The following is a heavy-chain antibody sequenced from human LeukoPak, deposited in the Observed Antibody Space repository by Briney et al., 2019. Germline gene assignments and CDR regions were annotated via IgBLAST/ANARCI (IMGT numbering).Heavy chain of an antibody. CDR1: GFTFSSYA. CDR3: ARSYSGSYAFDY. J-gene: IGHJ4*02. D-gene: IGHD1-26*01. Sequence: GGSPRLSCAASGFTFSSYAMHWVRQAPGKGLEWVAVISYDGSNKYYADSVKGRFTISRDNSKNTLYLQMNSLRAEDTAVYYCARSYSGSYAFDYWGQGTLVTVSS. CDR2: ISYDGSNK. V-gene: IGHV3-30-3*01.